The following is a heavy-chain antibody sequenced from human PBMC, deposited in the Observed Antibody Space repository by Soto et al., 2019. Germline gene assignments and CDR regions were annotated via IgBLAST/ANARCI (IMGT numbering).Heavy chain of an antibody. Sequence: EVQLLESGGGLVQPGGSLRLSCAASGFTFTTYAMSWVRQAPGKGLXXVSGISSSGDIPYYADSVKGRFTISRDNSKNTVYLQMSSLTAEDTAVYFCAKVNSIVGDGDHDYWGQGTLVTVSS. D-gene: IGHD4-17*01. CDR1: GFTFTTYA. J-gene: IGHJ4*02. CDR2: ISSSGDIP. V-gene: IGHV3-23*01. CDR3: AKVNSIVGDGDHDY.